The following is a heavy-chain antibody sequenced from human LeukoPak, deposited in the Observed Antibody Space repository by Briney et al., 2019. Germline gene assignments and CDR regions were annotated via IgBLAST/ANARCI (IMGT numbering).Heavy chain of an antibody. D-gene: IGHD3-22*01. CDR3: ARRRNYYDSSGYREYDAFDI. Sequence: SETLSLTCAVYGVSFSGYYWSWIRQPPGKGLEWIGEINHSGSTNYNPSLKSRVTISVDTSKNQFSLKLSSVTAADTAVYYRARRRNYYDSSGYREYDAFDIWGQGTMVTVSS. J-gene: IGHJ3*02. V-gene: IGHV4-34*01. CDR2: INHSGST. CDR1: GVSFSGYY.